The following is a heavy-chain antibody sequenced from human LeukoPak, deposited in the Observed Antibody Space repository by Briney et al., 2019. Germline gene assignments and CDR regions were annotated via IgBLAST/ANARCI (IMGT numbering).Heavy chain of an antibody. CDR1: GFIFGDYF. Sequence: PGGSLRLSCAASGFIFGDYFMNWFRLRPGKGLEWISYISSPGTTVYYSDSVRGRFTLSRDNAKNSVFLQMNSLRVEDTALYYCARGEKYPSRFGMDVWGQGTTVTVSS. J-gene: IGHJ6*02. V-gene: IGHV3-11*01. D-gene: IGHD2-2*01. CDR3: ARGEKYPSRFGMDV. CDR2: ISSPGTTV.